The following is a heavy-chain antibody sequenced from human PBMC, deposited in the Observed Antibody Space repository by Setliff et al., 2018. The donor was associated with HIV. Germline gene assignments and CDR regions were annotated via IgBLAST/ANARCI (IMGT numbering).Heavy chain of an antibody. Sequence: GGSLRLSCAASGFSFGHYGMHWVRQAPGKGLEWVAAIWNDGSYKYYADSVKGRFIISRDNSKNTLFLQMNSLRAEDTAVYYCTRVFLEWVIGMDVWGKGTTVTVSS. V-gene: IGHV3-33*01. CDR2: IWNDGSYK. CDR1: GFSFGHYG. D-gene: IGHD3-3*01. CDR3: TRVFLEWVIGMDV. J-gene: IGHJ6*03.